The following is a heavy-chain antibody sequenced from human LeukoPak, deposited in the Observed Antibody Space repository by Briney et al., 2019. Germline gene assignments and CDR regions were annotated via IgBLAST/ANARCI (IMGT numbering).Heavy chain of an antibody. CDR1: GGSVISGSYY. Sequence: PSETLSLTCTVTGGSVISGSYYWSWIRQPPGKGLEWIGYIYYSGSTNYNPSLKSRVTISVDTSKNQFSLKLSSVTAADTAVYYCARGQARFGELYQFDYWGQGTPVTVSS. D-gene: IGHD3-10*01. CDR2: IYYSGST. CDR3: ARGQARFGELYQFDY. J-gene: IGHJ4*02. V-gene: IGHV4-61*01.